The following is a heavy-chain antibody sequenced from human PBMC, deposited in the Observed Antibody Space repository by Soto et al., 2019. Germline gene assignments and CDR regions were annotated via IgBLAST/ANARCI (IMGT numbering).Heavy chain of an antibody. CDR2: IYYSGST. D-gene: IGHD1-26*01. CDR3: ARDRSGSYLSWFEP. Sequence: SETLSLTCTVSGGSISSYYWSWIRQPPGKGLEWIGYIYYSGSTNYNPSLKSRVTISVDTSKNQFSLKLSSVTAADTAVYYCARDRSGSYLSWFEPWGQGPRVTVSS. CDR1: GGSISSYY. V-gene: IGHV4-59*01. J-gene: IGHJ5*02.